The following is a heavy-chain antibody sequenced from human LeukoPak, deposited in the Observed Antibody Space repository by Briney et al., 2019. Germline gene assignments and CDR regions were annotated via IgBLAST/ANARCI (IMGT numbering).Heavy chain of an antibody. Sequence: PSETLSLTCTVSGGSISSSSYYWGWIRQPPGKGLEWIGSIYYSGSTYYNPSLKSRVTISVDTSKNQFSLKLSSVTAADTAVYYCARVTAIAKIFDYWGQGTLVTVSS. CDR3: ARVTAIAKIFDY. D-gene: IGHD2-21*02. CDR1: GGSISSSSYY. J-gene: IGHJ4*02. CDR2: IYYSGST. V-gene: IGHV4-39*01.